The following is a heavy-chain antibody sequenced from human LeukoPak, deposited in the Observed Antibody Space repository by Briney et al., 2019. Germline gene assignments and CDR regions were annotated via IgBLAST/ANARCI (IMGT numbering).Heavy chain of an antibody. Sequence: PGGSLRLSCAASGFTVSSNYMSWVRQAPGKGLEWVSVIYSGGSTYYADSVKGRFIISRDNSKNTVYFQMNSLRAEDTAVYYCARGVNDAYGYWGQGTLVTVS. V-gene: IGHV3-53*01. D-gene: IGHD1-1*01. J-gene: IGHJ4*02. CDR2: IYSGGST. CDR3: ARGVNDAYGY. CDR1: GFTVSSNY.